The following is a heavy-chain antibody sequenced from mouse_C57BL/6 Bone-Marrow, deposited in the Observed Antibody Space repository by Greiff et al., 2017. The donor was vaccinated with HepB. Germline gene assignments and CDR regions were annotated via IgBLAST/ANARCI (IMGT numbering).Heavy chain of an antibody. J-gene: IGHJ1*03. V-gene: IGHV1-82*01. D-gene: IGHD1-1*01. Sequence: QVQLQQSGPELVKPGASVKISCKASGYAFSSSWMNWVKQRPGKGLEWIGRIYPGDGDTNYNGKFKGKATLTADKSSSTAYMQLSSLTSEDSAVYFWARGGGSSWSYWYFDVWGTGTTVTVSS. CDR1: GYAFSSSW. CDR2: IYPGDGDT. CDR3: ARGGGSSWSYWYFDV.